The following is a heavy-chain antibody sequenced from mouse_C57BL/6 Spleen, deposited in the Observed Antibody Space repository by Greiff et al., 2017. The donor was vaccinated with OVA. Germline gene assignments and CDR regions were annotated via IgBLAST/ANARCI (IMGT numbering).Heavy chain of an antibody. CDR3: ARGAYYGSSSYYFDY. J-gene: IGHJ2*01. Sequence: QVHVKQPGAELVMPGASVKLSCKASGYTFTSYWMHWVKQRPGQGLEWIGEIDPSDSYTNYNQKFKGKSTLTVDKSSSTAYMQLSSLTSEDSAVYYCARGAYYGSSSYYFDYWGQGTTLTVSS. D-gene: IGHD1-1*01. V-gene: IGHV1-69*01. CDR1: GYTFTSYW. CDR2: IDPSDSYT.